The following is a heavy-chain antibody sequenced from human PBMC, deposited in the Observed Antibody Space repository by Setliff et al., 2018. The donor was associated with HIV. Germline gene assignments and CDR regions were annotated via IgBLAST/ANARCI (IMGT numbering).Heavy chain of an antibody. Sequence: LSLTCTVSRGSISTYYWSWIRQPPGKGLEWIGYISYSGSTNYNPSLKSRLTISLDTSKNQFSLRLSSVAAGDTAMYYCARGRFHRLHRPYSGSGSLGIQYFDYWGQGTLVTVSS. CDR1: RGSISTYY. J-gene: IGHJ4*02. D-gene: IGHD3-10*01. V-gene: IGHV4-59*08. CDR3: ARGRFHRLHRPYSGSGSLGIQYFDY. CDR2: ISYSGST.